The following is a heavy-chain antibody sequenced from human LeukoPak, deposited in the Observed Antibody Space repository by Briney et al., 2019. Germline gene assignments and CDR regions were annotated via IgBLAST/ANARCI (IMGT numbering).Heavy chain of an antibody. CDR3: ASRTWIQLWKEY. Sequence: PSETLSLTCAVSGYSISSGYYWGWIRQPPGKGLEWIGEINHSGSTNYNPSLKSRVTISVDTSKNQFSLKLSSVTAADTAVYYCASRTWIQLWKEYWGQGTLVTVSS. D-gene: IGHD5-18*01. CDR2: INHSGST. CDR1: GYSISSGYY. V-gene: IGHV4-38-2*01. J-gene: IGHJ4*02.